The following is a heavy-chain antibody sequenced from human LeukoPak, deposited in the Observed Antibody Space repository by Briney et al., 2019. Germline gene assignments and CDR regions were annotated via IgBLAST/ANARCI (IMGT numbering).Heavy chain of an antibody. V-gene: IGHV4-38-2*02. CDR1: GYSISSGYY. CDR2: IYHSGST. CDR3: ARGSYYYCFDY. J-gene: IGHJ4*02. D-gene: IGHD3-10*01. Sequence: SETLSLTCTVSGYSISSGYYWGWIRQPPGKGLEWIGSIYHSGSTYYNPSLKSRVTISVDTSKNQFSLKLSSVTATDTAVYYCARGSYYYCFDYWGQGTLVTVSS.